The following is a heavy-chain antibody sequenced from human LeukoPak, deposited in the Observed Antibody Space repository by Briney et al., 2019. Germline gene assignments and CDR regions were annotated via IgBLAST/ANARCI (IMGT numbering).Heavy chain of an antibody. V-gene: IGHV3-48*01. D-gene: IGHD3-16*01. CDR2: ISGSSGTI. CDR3: ARRSEFGVLYYMDV. Sequence: GGSLRLSCAASGFTFSSYSMNWVRQAPGKGLEWVPYISGSSGTIYYADAVKGRFTIYRDNAKNSLYLQMNSLRAEDTAVYYCARRSEFGVLYYMDVWGKGTTVTVSS. J-gene: IGHJ6*03. CDR1: GFTFSSYS.